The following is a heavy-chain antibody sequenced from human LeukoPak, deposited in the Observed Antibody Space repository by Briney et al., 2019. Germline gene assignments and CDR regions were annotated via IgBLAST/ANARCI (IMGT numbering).Heavy chain of an antibody. D-gene: IGHD6-19*01. V-gene: IGHV3-30*18. J-gene: IGHJ4*02. CDR3: AKDTGSGWVFDY. CDR1: AFTFSSYG. CDR2: ISYDGSNK. Sequence: GGSLRLSCAASAFTFSSYGMHCVRQAPGKGLEWVAVISYDGSNKYYADSVKGRFTTSRDNSKNTLYLQMNSLRAEDTAVYYCAKDTGSGWVFDYWGQGTLVTVSS.